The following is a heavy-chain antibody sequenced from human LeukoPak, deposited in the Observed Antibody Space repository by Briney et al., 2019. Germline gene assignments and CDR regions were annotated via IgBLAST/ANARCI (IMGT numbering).Heavy chain of an antibody. Sequence: GGSLRLSCAASGFTFSSYAMSWVRQAPGKGLEWVSAISGSGGSTYYADSVKGRFTISRDNSKNTLYLQMNSLRTEDTAVYYCAKWGSSGYREYWGQGTLVTVSS. J-gene: IGHJ4*02. D-gene: IGHD3-22*01. CDR2: ISGSGGST. CDR1: GFTFSSYA. CDR3: AKWGSSGYREY. V-gene: IGHV3-23*01.